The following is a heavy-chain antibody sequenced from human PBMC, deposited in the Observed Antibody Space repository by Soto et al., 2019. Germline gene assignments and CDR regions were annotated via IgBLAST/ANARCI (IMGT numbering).Heavy chain of an antibody. CDR2: ISAYNGNT. V-gene: IGHV1-18*01. D-gene: IGHD1-26*01. CDR3: ARDLGGSYYAPVDY. J-gene: IGHJ4*02. CDR1: GYTFTSYG. Sequence: QVQLVQSGAEVKKPGASVKVSCKASGYTFTSYGISWVRQAPGQGLEWMGWISAYNGNTKYAQKPQGRVTTTTDTSTSTAYMELRRLRSDDTAVYYCARDLGGSYYAPVDYWGQGTLVTVSS.